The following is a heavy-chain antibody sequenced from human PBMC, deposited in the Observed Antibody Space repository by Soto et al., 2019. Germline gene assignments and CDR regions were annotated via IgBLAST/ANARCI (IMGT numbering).Heavy chain of an antibody. CDR3: ARTLSWRRGPFDS. CDR1: GFIFNTYS. D-gene: IGHD2-15*01. V-gene: IGHV3-48*02. CDR2: ISGSSQTI. Sequence: EVQLVESGGGLIQPGGSLRLSCAASGFIFNTYSMNLVRQAPGKGLEWVSYISGSSQTIFYADSVRGRFTISRDNANNSTYLQMVSLRDEDTAVYYCARTLSWRRGPFDSWGQGTLVNVSS. J-gene: IGHJ4*02.